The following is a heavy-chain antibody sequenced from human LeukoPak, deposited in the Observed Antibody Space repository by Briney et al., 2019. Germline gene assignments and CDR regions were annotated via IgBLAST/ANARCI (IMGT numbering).Heavy chain of an antibody. J-gene: IGHJ4*02. CDR1: GFIFSSYG. CDR2: IWHDGNNK. V-gene: IGHV3-33*01. D-gene: IGHD2-8*01. Sequence: GGSLRLSCAASGFIFSSYGMHWVRQAPGKGPEWAAVIWHDGNNKYYADSVKGRFTISRDNSKNTLYLQMDTLRAEDTAVYYCARGPGSSVYASAIDYWGQGTLVTVSS. CDR3: ARGPGSSVYASAIDY.